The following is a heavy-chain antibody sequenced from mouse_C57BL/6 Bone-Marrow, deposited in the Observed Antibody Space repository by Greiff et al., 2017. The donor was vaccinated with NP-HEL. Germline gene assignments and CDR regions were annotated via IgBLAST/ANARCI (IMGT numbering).Heavy chain of an antibody. CDR2: IDPSDSYT. D-gene: IGHD1-1*01. CDR3: ARSGHYYGSSYDYFDY. J-gene: IGHJ2*01. V-gene: IGHV1-59*01. Sequence: QVQLQQPGAELVRPGTSVKLSCKASGYTFTSYWMHWVKQRPGQGLEWIGVIDPSDSYTNYNQKFKGKATLTVDTSSSTAYMQPSSLTSEDSAVYYCARSGHYYGSSYDYFDYWGQGTTLTVSS. CDR1: GYTFTSYW.